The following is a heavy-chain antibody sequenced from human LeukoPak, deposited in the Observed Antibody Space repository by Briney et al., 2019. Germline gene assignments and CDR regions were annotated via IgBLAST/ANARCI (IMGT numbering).Heavy chain of an antibody. CDR3: ARIYCDGGGCHWFDP. CDR1: GVSISSYY. Sequence: SDTLSLTCTVSGVSISSYYWSWIRQAAGKGLEWIGRINTSGNTNYNASLKSRVCLSVDTSKKQFSLKLSSVTAADTAVYYCARIYCDGGGCHWFDPWGQGTLVTVSS. CDR2: INTSGNT. J-gene: IGHJ5*02. V-gene: IGHV4-4*07. D-gene: IGHD2-15*01.